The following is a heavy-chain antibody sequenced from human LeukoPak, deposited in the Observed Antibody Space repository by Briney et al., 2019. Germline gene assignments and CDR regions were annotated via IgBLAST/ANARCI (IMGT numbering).Heavy chain of an antibody. CDR1: GGSISTNSYY. CDR2: IYYSGST. CDR3: ARTRRLYYDSSGYSQRLD. J-gene: IGHJ4*02. V-gene: IGHV4-39*01. D-gene: IGHD3-22*01. Sequence: SETLSLTCTVSGGSISTNSYYWGWIRQPPGKGLKWIGSIYYSGSTYYNPSLRSRVTISVNTSKNQFSLKLSSVTAADTAVYYCARTRRLYYDSSGYSQRLDWGQGTLVTVSS.